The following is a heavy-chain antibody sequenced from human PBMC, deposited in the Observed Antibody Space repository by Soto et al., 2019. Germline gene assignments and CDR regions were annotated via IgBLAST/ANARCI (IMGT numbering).Heavy chain of an antibody. J-gene: IGHJ5*02. CDR3: ARENLKWFEP. D-gene: IGHD3-9*01. Sequence: PSQTLSLTCTVSGGSISTYYWSWIRQPPGMGLEWIGYIYHSGTTSYNPSLESRVTISIDTSKKQVSLKLTSVTAADTAVYYCARENLKWFEPWGQGTLVTVSS. CDR2: IYHSGTT. V-gene: IGHV4-59*01. CDR1: GGSISTYY.